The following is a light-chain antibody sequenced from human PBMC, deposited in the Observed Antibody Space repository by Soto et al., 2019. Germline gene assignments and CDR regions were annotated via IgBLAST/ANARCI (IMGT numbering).Light chain of an antibody. CDR2: AAS. J-gene: IGKJ3*01. CDR3: LQLNTYPFT. Sequence: IQLTQSPSSLSASVGDRVTITCRASQGVTSYLAWYQQKPGKAPKLLIYAASTLQSGVPSRFSGSGSVTDFTLTISSLQPEDFANYYCLQLNTYPFTFGPGTNVEI. CDR1: QGVTSY. V-gene: IGKV1-9*01.